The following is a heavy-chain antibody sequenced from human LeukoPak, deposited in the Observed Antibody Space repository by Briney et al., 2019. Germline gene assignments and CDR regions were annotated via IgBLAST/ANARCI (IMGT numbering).Heavy chain of an antibody. J-gene: IGHJ6*02. CDR1: GYTFTSYG. CDR3: ARDEYSSSWYSLKYYYYGMDV. CDR2: ISAYNGNT. V-gene: IGHV1-18*01. Sequence: ASEKVSCKASGYTFTSYGISWVRQAPGQGLEWMGWISAYNGNTNYAQKLQGRVTMTTDTSTSTAYMELRSLRSDDTAVYYCARDEYSSSWYSLKYYYYGMDVWGQGATVTVSS. D-gene: IGHD6-13*01.